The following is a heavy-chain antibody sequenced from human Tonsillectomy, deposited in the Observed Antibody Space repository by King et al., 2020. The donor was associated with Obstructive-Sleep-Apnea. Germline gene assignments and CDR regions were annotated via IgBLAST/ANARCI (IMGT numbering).Heavy chain of an antibody. D-gene: IGHD2-2*01. CDR1: GYTFTSYW. Sequence: VQLVESGAEVKKPGESLRISCKGSGYTFTSYWISWVRQMPGKGLEWMGRIDPSDSHTNYSPSFQGHVTISADKSITTAYLQWSSLQASDTAMYYCARRRYCSSSSCDYYYHDGMDVWGQGTTVTVSS. CDR3: ARRRYCSSSSCDYYYHDGMDV. CDR2: IDPSDSHT. J-gene: IGHJ6*02. V-gene: IGHV5-10-1*01.